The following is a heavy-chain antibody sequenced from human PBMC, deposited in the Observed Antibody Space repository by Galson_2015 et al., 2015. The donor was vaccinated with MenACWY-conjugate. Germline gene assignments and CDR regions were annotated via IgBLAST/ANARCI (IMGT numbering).Heavy chain of an antibody. J-gene: IGHJ4*02. CDR1: GFAFSNYW. CDR3: ARGPFVVVAD. CDR2: INQDGSET. V-gene: IGHV3-7*01. Sequence: SLRLSCAASGFAFSNYWMSWVRQAPGQGLEWVANINQDGSETYYVDSVKGRFTISRDNAKNSVYLQLNSLKVEDTAVFYCARGPFVVVADWGQGTLVPVSS. D-gene: IGHD2-15*01.